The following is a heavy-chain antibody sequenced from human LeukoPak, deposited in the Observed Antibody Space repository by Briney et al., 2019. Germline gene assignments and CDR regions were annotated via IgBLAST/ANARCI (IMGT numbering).Heavy chain of an antibody. CDR2: ISIGGDTR. CDR3: ASLWELTMA. Sequence: QAGGSLRLSCAASGFRFSNYEMDWVRQAPGKGLEWVSYISIGGDTRHYADSVKGRFTISRDNAKNSVYLQMNSLRAEDTAAYFCASLWELTMAWGQGTLVTVSS. J-gene: IGHJ5*02. V-gene: IGHV3-48*03. D-gene: IGHD3-16*01. CDR1: GFRFSNYE.